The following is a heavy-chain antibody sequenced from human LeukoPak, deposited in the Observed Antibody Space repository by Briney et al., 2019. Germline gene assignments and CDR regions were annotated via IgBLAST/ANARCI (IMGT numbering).Heavy chain of an antibody. CDR3: AKAAVYSRNWTPFDD. J-gene: IGHJ4*02. V-gene: IGHV3-23*01. Sequence: GGSLRLSCAASGFTFISSAMTWVRQAPGKELEWVSDISGGGDITYYADSVKGRFTISRDTSKNTLLWQMNSLRADDTAIYYCAKAAVYSRNWTPFDDWGQGTLVTVSS. CDR1: GFTFISSA. D-gene: IGHD6-13*01. CDR2: ISGGGDIT.